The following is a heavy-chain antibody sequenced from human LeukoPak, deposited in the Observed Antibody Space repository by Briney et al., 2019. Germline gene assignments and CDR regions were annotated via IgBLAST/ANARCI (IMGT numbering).Heavy chain of an antibody. D-gene: IGHD3-22*01. CDR1: GFTFSSYS. Sequence: QPGGSLRLSCAASGFTFSSYSMNWVRQAPGKGLEWVSYISSSSSTIYYADSVKGRFTISRDNAKNSLYLQMNSLRAEDTAVYYCARDGDSSGYYAGAFDIWGQGTMVTVSS. J-gene: IGHJ3*02. V-gene: IGHV3-48*01. CDR2: ISSSSSTI. CDR3: ARDGDSSGYYAGAFDI.